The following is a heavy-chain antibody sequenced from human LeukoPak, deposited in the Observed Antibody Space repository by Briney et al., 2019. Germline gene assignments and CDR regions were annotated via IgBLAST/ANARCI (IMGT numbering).Heavy chain of an antibody. J-gene: IGHJ4*02. CDR1: GFTFSTYA. D-gene: IGHD1-26*01. CDR3: ARSAVGTSCCTAVDY. V-gene: IGHV3-23*01. Sequence: GGSLRLSCAASGFTFSTYAMTWVRQAPGKGLEWVSGISTSGDRTYYADSVRGRFTISRDNSKNTLYLQMNSLRAEDTAEYYCARSAVGTSCCTAVDYWGQGTLVTVSS. CDR2: ISTSGDRT.